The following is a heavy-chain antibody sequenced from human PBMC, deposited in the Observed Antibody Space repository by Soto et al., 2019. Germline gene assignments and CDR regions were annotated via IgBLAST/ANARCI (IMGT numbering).Heavy chain of an antibody. J-gene: IGHJ4*03. Sequence: PGGSLRLSCAASGFTFSSYGMHWVRQAPGKGLEWVAVIWYDGSNKYYADSVKGRFTISRDNSKNTLNLQMNSLRAEDTTVFFFSKAGSYRSSGWYRVDYWGQGTMVTVSS. CDR3: SKAGSYRSSGWYRVDY. CDR2: IWYDGSNK. V-gene: IGHV3-30*02. D-gene: IGHD6-19*01. CDR1: GFTFSSYG.